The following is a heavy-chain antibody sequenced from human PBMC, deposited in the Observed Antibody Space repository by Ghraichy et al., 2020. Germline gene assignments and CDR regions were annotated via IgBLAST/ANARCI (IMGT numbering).Heavy chain of an antibody. D-gene: IGHD5-12*01. Sequence: GGSLRLSCAASGFTFSSCAMTWVRQAPGKGLEWFTLIAVSDDFTYYADSVKGRFTISRDNSKKLLFLQMNSLRAEDTAVYFCAKARCSGYGCDYFDYLGQGTMVSVSS. CDR1: GFTFSSCA. V-gene: IGHV3-23*01. CDR2: IAVSDDFT. J-gene: IGHJ4*02. CDR3: AKARCSGYGCDYFDY.